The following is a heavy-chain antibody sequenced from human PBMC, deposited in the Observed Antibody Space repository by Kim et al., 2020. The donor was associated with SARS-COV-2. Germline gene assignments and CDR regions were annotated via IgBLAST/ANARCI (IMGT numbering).Heavy chain of an antibody. J-gene: IGHJ6*02. Sequence: GGSLRLSCAASGFTFSSYGMYWVRQAPGKGLEWVALIWYNGSNQYYADSVKGRFTISRDNSKNTLYMQMNSLRAEDAAVYYCARDLRYYCSWSGYSPNYYFYAMDVWAQGTTVTVSS. CDR3: ARDLRYYCSWSGYSPNYYFYAMDV. CDR2: IWYNGSNQ. V-gene: IGHV3-33*07. CDR1: GFTFSSYG. D-gene: IGHD3-3*01.